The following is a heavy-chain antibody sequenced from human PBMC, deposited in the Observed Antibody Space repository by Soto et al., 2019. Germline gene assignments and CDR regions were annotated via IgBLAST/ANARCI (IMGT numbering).Heavy chain of an antibody. CDR1: GGTFSSYT. J-gene: IGHJ5*02. CDR3: ATHQNSAASVP. V-gene: IGHV1-69*02. Sequence: QVQLVQSGAEVKKPGSSVKVSCKASGGTFSSYTISWVRQAPGQGLEWMGRIIPILGIANYAQKFQGRVTITADKSTSTAYMELSSLRSEETAVYYCATHQNSAASVPWGQGTLVTVSS. D-gene: IGHD2-2*01. CDR2: IIPILGIA.